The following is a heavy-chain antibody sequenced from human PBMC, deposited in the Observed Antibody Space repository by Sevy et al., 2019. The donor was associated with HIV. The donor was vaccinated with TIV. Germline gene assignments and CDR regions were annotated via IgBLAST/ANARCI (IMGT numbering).Heavy chain of an antibody. CDR3: AKDNFSRRRDGYNYLFDY. D-gene: IGHD5-12*01. Sequence: GGSLRLSCAASGFTFSSYGMHWVRQAPGKGLEWVAVIWYDGCNKYYADSVKGRFTISRDNSKNTLYLQMNSLRAEDTAVYYCAKDNFSRRRDGYNYLFDYWGQGTLVTVSS. J-gene: IGHJ4*02. CDR2: IWYDGCNK. CDR1: GFTFSSYG. V-gene: IGHV3-33*06.